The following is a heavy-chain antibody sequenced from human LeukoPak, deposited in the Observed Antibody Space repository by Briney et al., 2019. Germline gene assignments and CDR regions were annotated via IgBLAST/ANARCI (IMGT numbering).Heavy chain of an antibody. Sequence: SGGSLRLSCAASGFIFSSYAMTWVRQAPGKGLEWVSAISGSGGSTYYADSVKGRFTISRDNAKNTLYLQMNSLRAEDTAVYYCARDLTSEWELLNWGQGALVTVSS. D-gene: IGHD1-26*01. CDR3: ARDLTSEWELLN. J-gene: IGHJ4*02. CDR1: GFIFSSYA. V-gene: IGHV3-23*01. CDR2: ISGSGGST.